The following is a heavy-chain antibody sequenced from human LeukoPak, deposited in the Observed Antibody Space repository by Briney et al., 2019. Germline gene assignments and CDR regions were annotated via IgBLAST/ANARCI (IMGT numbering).Heavy chain of an antibody. J-gene: IGHJ3*02. CDR1: GFTFSSYS. CDR2: ISSNGGST. CDR3: ARDPERPGDAFDI. Sequence: GGSLRLSCAASGFTFSSYSMNWVRQAPGKGLEYVSAISSNGGSTYYANSVKGRFTISRDNSKNTLYLQMGSLRAEDMAVYYCARDPERPGDAFDIWGQGTMVTVSS. V-gene: IGHV3-64*01. D-gene: IGHD1-14*01.